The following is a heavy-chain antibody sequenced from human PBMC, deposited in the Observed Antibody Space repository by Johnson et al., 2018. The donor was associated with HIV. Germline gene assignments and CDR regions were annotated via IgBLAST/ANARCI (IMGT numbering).Heavy chain of an antibody. CDR1: GFTFSSYA. CDR2: ILYDGRNI. CDR3: ASVYYDILTGYYYDAFDI. J-gene: IGHJ3*02. D-gene: IGHD3-9*01. Sequence: VLLLESGGGVVQPGRSLRLSCAASGFTFSSYAMHWVRQAPGKGLEWVAGILYDGRNIYYADSVKGRFTISRDNYKNTLYLQMNRLRAEDTALYYCASVYYDILTGYYYDAFDIWGQGTMVTVSS. V-gene: IGHV3-30*04.